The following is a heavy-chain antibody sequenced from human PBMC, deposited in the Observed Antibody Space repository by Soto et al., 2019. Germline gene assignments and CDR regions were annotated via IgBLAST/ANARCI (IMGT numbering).Heavy chain of an antibody. D-gene: IGHD3-10*01. CDR3: ARPRISGFTMVRGPSLGYRLDY. J-gene: IGHJ4*02. CDR1: GYTFTSYY. CDR2: INPSGGST. V-gene: IGHV1-46*01. Sequence: GASVKVSCKASGYTFTSYYMHWERQAPGQGLEWMGIINPSGGSTSYAQKFQGRVTMTRDTSTSTVYMELSSLKSEDTAVYYCARPRISGFTMVRGPSLGYRLDYWGQGTLVTVSS.